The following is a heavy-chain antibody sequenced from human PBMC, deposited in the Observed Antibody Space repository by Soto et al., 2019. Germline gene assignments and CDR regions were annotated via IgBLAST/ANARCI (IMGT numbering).Heavy chain of an antibody. J-gene: IGHJ4*02. Sequence: GGSQRLSCTASGFTFSSYGMHWVRQAPGKGLVWVSRINSDGSSTSYADSVKGRFTISRDNAKNTLYLQMNSLRAEDTAVYYCGGISPTRPDYWGQGTLVTVSS. CDR3: GGISPTRPDY. V-gene: IGHV3-74*01. CDR2: INSDGSST. CDR1: GFTFSSYG. D-gene: IGHD6-13*01.